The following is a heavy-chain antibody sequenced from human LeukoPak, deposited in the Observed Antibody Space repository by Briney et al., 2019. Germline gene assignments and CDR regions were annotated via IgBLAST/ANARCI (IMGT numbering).Heavy chain of an antibody. D-gene: IGHD6-19*01. CDR1: EYTFTDYY. Sequence: ASVKVSCKASEYTFTDYYIHWVRQAPGQGLEWMGWINPNSGDTNYAQRFQGRVTMTRDTSVSTAYMELSSLRSDDTAVYYCTVRTTDTSGWIPYFQHWGQGTLVTVSS. CDR2: INPNSGDT. J-gene: IGHJ1*01. V-gene: IGHV1-2*02. CDR3: TVRTTDTSGWIPYFQH.